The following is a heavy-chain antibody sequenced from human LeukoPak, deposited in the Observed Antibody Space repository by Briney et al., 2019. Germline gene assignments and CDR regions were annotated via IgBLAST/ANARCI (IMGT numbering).Heavy chain of an antibody. CDR3: ARERAPSRYAFDI. CDR1: GGSISSYY. CDR2: IYYSGST. V-gene: IGHV4-59*01. J-gene: IGHJ3*02. Sequence: SETLSLTCTVSGGSISSYYWSWIRQPPGKGLEWIGYIYYSGSTNYNPSLKSRVTISVDTSKNQFSLKLSSVTAADTAVYYCARERAPSRYAFDIWGQGTMVTVSS.